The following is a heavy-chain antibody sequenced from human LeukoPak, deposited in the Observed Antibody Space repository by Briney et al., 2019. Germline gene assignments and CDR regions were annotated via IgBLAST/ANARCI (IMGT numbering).Heavy chain of an antibody. CDR1: GGSVNDYY. D-gene: IGHD3-10*01. CDR3: ARGGARGSPAFDV. Sequence: SETLSLTCTVSGGSVNDYYWNWIRQPPGKGLEWIGYIYYSGSTDYNPSLKSRVTMSIDTSKNQFSLKLNSVTAADTAVYYCARGGARGSPAFDVWGQGTMVIVSA. CDR2: IYYSGST. J-gene: IGHJ3*01. V-gene: IGHV4-59*02.